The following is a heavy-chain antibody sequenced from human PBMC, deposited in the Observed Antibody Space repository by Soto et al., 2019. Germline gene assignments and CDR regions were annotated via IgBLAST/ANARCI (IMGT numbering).Heavy chain of an antibody. Sequence: QVQLVQSGAEVKKPGASVKVSCKASGYTFTSYDINWVRQATGQGLEWMGWMNPNSGNTGYAQKFQGRVTMTRNTSISTAYMELSSLRSEDTAVYYCARPSIAAGPPYYCDGMDVWGQGTTVTVSS. CDR1: GYTFTSYD. V-gene: IGHV1-8*01. CDR3: ARPSIAAGPPYYCDGMDV. D-gene: IGHD6-6*01. CDR2: MNPNSGNT. J-gene: IGHJ6*02.